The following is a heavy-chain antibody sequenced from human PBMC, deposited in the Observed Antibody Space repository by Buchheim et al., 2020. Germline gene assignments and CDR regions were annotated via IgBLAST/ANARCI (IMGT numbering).Heavy chain of an antibody. J-gene: IGHJ6*02. CDR2: VRGKIDGGTT. Sequence: EVQLVESGGGLAKPGGSLRLSCAASGFTFNNVWMSWVRQAPGKGLEWVGRVRGKIDGGTTDYAAPVKGRFIISRDDSKNTLYLQMNSLKIEGTAVYYCTTEIVTVRGVIRSAHVWGQGTT. V-gene: IGHV3-15*01. CDR1: GFTFNNVW. D-gene: IGHD3-10*01. CDR3: TTEIVTVRGVIRSAHV.